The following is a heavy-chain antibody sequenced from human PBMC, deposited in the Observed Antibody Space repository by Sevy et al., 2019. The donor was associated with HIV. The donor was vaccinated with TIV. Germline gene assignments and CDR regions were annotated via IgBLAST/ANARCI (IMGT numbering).Heavy chain of an antibody. J-gene: IGHJ6*02. CDR3: AKDYSTGWYGYYYGMDV. CDR2: IHYKGSDK. D-gene: IGHD6-19*01. V-gene: IGHV3-30*02. CDR1: GFIFSSFG. Sequence: GGSLRLSCAASGFIFSSFGMNWVRQAPGKGLEWVAFIHYKGSDKYYADAVKGRYTISRDNSKNTVYLQMSSLRAEDTAVYYCAKDYSTGWYGYYYGMDVRGQGTTVTVSS.